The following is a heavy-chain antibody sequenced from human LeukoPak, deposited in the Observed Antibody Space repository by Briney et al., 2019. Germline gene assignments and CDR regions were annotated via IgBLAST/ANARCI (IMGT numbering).Heavy chain of an antibody. J-gene: IGHJ2*01. CDR2: IYTRGST. V-gene: IGHV4-4*07. CDR3: ARLSSSWYQDWYFDL. D-gene: IGHD6-13*01. Sequence: SETLSLTCTVSGGSISSYDWSWIRQPAGKGLEWIGRIYTRGSTNYNPSLKSRVSMSVDTSRKQFSLKLSSVTAADTAVYYCARLSSSWYQDWYFDLWGRGTLVTVSS. CDR1: GGSISSYD.